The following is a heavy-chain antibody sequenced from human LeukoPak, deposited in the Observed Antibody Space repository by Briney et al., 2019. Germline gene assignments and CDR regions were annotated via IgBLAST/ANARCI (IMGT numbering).Heavy chain of an antibody. CDR2: INPNSGGT. Sequence: ASVKVSCKASGYTFTGYYMHWVRQAPGQGLEWMGWINPNSGGTNYAQKFQGRVTMTMDTSISTAYMELSRLRSDDTAVYYCARDFPYSSGWYYFDYWGQGTLVTVSS. V-gene: IGHV1-2*02. CDR1: GYTFTGYY. CDR3: ARDFPYSSGWYYFDY. J-gene: IGHJ4*02. D-gene: IGHD6-19*01.